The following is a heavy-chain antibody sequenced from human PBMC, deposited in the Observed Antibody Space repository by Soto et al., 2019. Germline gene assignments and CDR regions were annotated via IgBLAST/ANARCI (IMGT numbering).Heavy chain of an antibody. CDR1: GYTLTELS. CDR2: FDPEDGET. CDR3: ATDVGDYGDYPIFDY. Sequence: GASVKVSCKVSGYTLTELSMHWVRQAPGKGLEWMGGFDPEDGETIYAQKFQGRVTMTEDTSTDTAYMELSSLRSEDTAVCYCATDVGDYGDYPIFDYWGQGTLVTVSS. D-gene: IGHD4-17*01. J-gene: IGHJ4*02. V-gene: IGHV1-24*01.